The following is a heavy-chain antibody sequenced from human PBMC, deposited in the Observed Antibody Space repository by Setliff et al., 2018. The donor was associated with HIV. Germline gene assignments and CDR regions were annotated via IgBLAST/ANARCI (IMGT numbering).Heavy chain of an antibody. CDR1: GGSISSHY. J-gene: IGHJ4*02. V-gene: IGHV4-59*11. Sequence: PSETLSLTCTVSGGSISSHYWSWIRQPPGKELEWIGYIFYSGSTKYNPSLQSRVTISIDTSKNQFSMRLSSVTAEDTAMYYCARTLGAYSSSSDPFDYWGQGALVTVSS. CDR3: ARTLGAYSSSSDPFDY. D-gene: IGHD6-6*01. CDR2: IFYSGST.